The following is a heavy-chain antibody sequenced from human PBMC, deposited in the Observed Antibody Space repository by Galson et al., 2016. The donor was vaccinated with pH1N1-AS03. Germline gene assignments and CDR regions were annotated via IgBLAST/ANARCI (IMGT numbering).Heavy chain of an antibody. CDR3: ARGQRYFGNFDY. CDR1: PGSIINYY. Sequence: TLSLTCTVSPGSIINYYWNWIRQPPGRGLEWIGAIYYSGGTRYSPSLQSRVTISVDTSKNQFSLELTSVSAADTAVYYCARGQRYFGNFDYWGQGALVTVSS. J-gene: IGHJ4*02. V-gene: IGHV4-59*01. CDR2: IYYSGGT. D-gene: IGHD3-9*01.